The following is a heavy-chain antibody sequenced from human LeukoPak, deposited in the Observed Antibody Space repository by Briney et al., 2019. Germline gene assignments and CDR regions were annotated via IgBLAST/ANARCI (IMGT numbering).Heavy chain of an antibody. V-gene: IGHV3-9*01. D-gene: IGHD4-17*01. CDR1: GFTFDDYA. J-gene: IGHJ4*02. CDR2: ISWNSGSI. CDR3: AKGTYGDYPYYFDY. Sequence: GGSLRLSCAASGFTFDDYAMHWVRQAPGKGLEWVSGISWNSGSIGYADSVKGRFTISRDNAKNSLYLQMNSLRAEDTTLYYCAKGTYGDYPYYFDYWGQGTLVTVSS.